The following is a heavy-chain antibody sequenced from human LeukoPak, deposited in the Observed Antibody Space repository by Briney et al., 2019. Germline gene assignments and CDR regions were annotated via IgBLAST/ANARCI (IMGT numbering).Heavy chain of an antibody. Sequence: PSETLSLTCVVSGGSISSGKWWGWVRQPPGKGLEWIGEIYHSESTNYNPSLKSRVTLSVDKSKNQFSLWLSSVTAADTAVYYCAREGRDGYNLDSWGQGTLVTVSS. J-gene: IGHJ4*02. D-gene: IGHD5-24*01. CDR3: AREGRDGYNLDS. CDR1: GGSISSGKW. V-gene: IGHV4-4*02. CDR2: IYHSEST.